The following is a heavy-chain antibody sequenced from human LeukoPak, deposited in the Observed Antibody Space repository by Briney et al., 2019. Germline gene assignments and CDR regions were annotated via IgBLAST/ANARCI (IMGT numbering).Heavy chain of an antibody. CDR1: GGTFSSYA. CDR2: INPNSGGT. J-gene: IGHJ4*02. D-gene: IGHD3-10*01. V-gene: IGHV1-2*02. Sequence: ASVKVSCKASGGTFSSYAISWVRQAPGQGLEWMGWINPNSGGTNYAQKFQGRVTMTRDTSISTAYMELSRLRSDDTAVYYCARVDRYGSGSHFDYWGQGTLVTVSS. CDR3: ARVDRYGSGSHFDY.